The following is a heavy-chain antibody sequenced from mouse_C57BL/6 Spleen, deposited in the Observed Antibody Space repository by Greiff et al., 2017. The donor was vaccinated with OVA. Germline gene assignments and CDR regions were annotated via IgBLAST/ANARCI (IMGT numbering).Heavy chain of an antibody. CDR2: IYPGDGDT. D-gene: IGHD1-1*01. CDR1: GYAFSSYW. V-gene: IGHV1-80*01. J-gene: IGHJ2*01. CDR3: AREKGIYYYGSSYEYFDC. Sequence: VQLQQSGAELVKPGASVKISCKASGYAFSSYWMNWVKQRPGKGLEWIGQIYPGDGDTNYNGKFKGKATLTADKSSSTAYMQLSSLTSEDSAVYFCAREKGIYYYGSSYEYFDCWGQGTTLTVSS.